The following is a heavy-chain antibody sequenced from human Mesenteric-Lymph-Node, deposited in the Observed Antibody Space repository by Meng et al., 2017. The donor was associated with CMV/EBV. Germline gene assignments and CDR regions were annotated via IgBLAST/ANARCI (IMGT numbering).Heavy chain of an antibody. Sequence: QVQLVQSGAEVKKPGSSLKFSYNASGGTFSSYTISWVRQAPGQGLEWMGRIIPILGIANYAQKFQGRVTITADKSTSTAYMELSSLRSEDTAVYYCAGGIAAAGSRWFDPWGQGTLVTVSS. CDR1: GGTFSSYT. V-gene: IGHV1-69*02. CDR2: IIPILGIA. D-gene: IGHD6-13*01. J-gene: IGHJ5*02. CDR3: AGGIAAAGSRWFDP.